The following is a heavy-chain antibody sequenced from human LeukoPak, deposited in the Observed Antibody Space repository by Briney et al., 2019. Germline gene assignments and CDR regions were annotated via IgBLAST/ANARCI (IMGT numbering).Heavy chain of an antibody. CDR2: ISYDGSNK. D-gene: IGHD3-22*01. CDR3: AKDHDSSGIDY. J-gene: IGHJ4*02. CDR1: GFTFSSYG. Sequence: GGSLRPSCAASGFTFSSYGMHWVRPAPGKGLEWVAVISYDGSNKYYADSVKGRFTISRDNSKNTLYLQMNSLRAEDTAVYYCAKDHDSSGIDYWGQGTLVTVSS. V-gene: IGHV3-30*18.